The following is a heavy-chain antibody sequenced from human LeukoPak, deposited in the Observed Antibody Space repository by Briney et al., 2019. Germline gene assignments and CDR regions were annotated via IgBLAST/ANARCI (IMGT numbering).Heavy chain of an antibody. CDR1: GGSISSSSYS. V-gene: IGHV4-39*07. CDR2: IYYSGNS. D-gene: IGHD3-3*01. Sequence: PSETLSLTCTVSGGSISSSSYSWGWIRQPPGKGLEWIGSIYYSGNSYYNPSLKSRVTISVDTSKNQFSLRLSSVTAADTAVYYCARHRPYEENWFDPWGQGTLVTVSS. CDR3: ARHRPYEENWFDP. J-gene: IGHJ5*02.